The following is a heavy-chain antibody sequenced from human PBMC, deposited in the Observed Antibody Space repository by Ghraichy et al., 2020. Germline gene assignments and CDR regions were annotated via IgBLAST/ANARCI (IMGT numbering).Heavy chain of an antibody. D-gene: IGHD1-26*01. J-gene: IGHJ4*02. CDR1: GFTFSSYG. V-gene: IGHV3-30*02. CDR2: IRYDGSNK. CDR3: AKDHSGSYSYYFDY. Sequence: GGSLRLSCAASGFTFSSYGMHWVRQAPGKGLEWVAFIRYDGSNKYYADSVKGRFTISRDNSKNTPYLQMNSLRAEDTAVYYCAKDHSGSYSYYFDYWGQGTLVTVSS.